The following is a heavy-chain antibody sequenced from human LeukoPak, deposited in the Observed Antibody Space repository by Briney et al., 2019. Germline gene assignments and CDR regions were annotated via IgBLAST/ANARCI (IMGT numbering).Heavy chain of an antibody. CDR3: ARGDGSSWYYFDY. D-gene: IGHD6-13*01. CDR1: GYTFTGYY. V-gene: IGHV1-2*02. J-gene: IGHJ4*02. CDR2: INPNSGGT. Sequence: ASVKVSCKASGYTFTGYYMHWVRQAPGQGLEWMGWINPNSGGTNYAQKFQGRATMTRDTSISTAYMELSRLRSDDTAVYYCARGDGSSWYYFDYWGQGTLVTVSS.